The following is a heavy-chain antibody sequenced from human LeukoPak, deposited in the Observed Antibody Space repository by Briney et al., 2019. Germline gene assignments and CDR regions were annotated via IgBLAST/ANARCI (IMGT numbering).Heavy chain of an antibody. CDR1: GFTFSAYG. CDR3: AKSGYSYASMGYFDY. D-gene: IGHD5-18*01. CDR2: IRYDGSNE. V-gene: IGHV3-30*02. J-gene: IGHJ4*02. Sequence: PGGSLRLSCTASGFTFSAYGMHWVRQAPGKGLEWVAFIRYDGSNEYYAESVKGRFTISRDRSKKTLYLQMNSLRAEDTAVYYCAKSGYSYASMGYFDYWGQGTLATVSS.